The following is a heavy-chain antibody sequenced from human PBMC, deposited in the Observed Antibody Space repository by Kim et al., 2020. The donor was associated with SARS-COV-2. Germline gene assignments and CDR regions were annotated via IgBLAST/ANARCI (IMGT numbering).Heavy chain of an antibody. D-gene: IGHD3-22*01. CDR3: ARRGYYDSSGYYYFDY. Sequence: LKSRVTISVDTSKNQFSLQLSSVTAADTAVYYCARRGYYDSSGYYYFDYWGQGTLVTVSS. J-gene: IGHJ4*02. V-gene: IGHV4-4*08.